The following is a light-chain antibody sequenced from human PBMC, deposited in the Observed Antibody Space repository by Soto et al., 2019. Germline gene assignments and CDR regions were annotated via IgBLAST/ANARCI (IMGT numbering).Light chain of an antibody. CDR1: QSVSNNY. CDR2: RTS. V-gene: IGKV3-20*01. Sequence: EIVLTQSPGTLSLSPGERATLYCRASQSVSNNYLAWYQQKPGQAPRLLIYRTSSRASDIPDRFSGSGSGTEFTLTISRLEPEDFAVYYCQQFGSSLYTFGQGTKLEIK. CDR3: QQFGSSLYT. J-gene: IGKJ2*01.